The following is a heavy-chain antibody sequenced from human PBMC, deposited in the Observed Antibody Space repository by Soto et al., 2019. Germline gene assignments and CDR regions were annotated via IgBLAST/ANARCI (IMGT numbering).Heavy chain of an antibody. CDR2: ISSNGGST. CDR1: GFTFSSYA. V-gene: IGHV3-64D*06. Sequence: VGSLRLSCSASGFTFSSYAMHWVRQAPGKGLEYVSAISSNGGSTYYADSVKGRFTISRDNSKNTLYLQMSSLRAEDTAVYYCVKGAMSSSGFSVIYYYGMDVWGQGTTVTVSS. J-gene: IGHJ6*02. CDR3: VKGAMSSSGFSVIYYYGMDV. D-gene: IGHD6-19*01.